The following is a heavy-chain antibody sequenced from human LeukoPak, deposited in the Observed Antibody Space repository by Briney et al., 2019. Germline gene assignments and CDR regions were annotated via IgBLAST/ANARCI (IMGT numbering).Heavy chain of an antibody. CDR3: ARPNRFDSSGDDAFDI. Sequence: GSLRLSCAASGFSFSDFYMSWIRQPPGKGLEWIGSIYYSGSTYYNPSLKSRVTISVDTSKNQFSLKLSSVTAADTAVYYCARPNRFDSSGDDAFDIWGQGTMVTVSS. V-gene: IGHV4-38-2*01. CDR2: IYYSGST. D-gene: IGHD3-22*01. J-gene: IGHJ3*02. CDR1: GFSFSDFY.